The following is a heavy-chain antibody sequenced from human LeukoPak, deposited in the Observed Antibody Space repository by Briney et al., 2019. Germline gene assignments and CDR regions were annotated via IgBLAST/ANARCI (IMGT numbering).Heavy chain of an antibody. CDR3: ARLSDYVWGSSRYTELDS. CDR2: IYYSGST. V-gene: IGHV4-59*08. CDR1: GGSISSYY. J-gene: IGHJ5*01. D-gene: IGHD3-16*02. Sequence: SETLSLTCTVSGGSISSYYWSWIRQPPGKGLEWIGYIYYSGSTNYNPSLKSRVTISVDTSKNQFSLKLSSVTAADTAVYYCARLSDYVWGSSRYTELDSWGQGTLVTVSS.